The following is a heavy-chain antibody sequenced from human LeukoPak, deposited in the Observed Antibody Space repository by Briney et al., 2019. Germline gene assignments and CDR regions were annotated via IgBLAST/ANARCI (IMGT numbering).Heavy chain of an antibody. D-gene: IGHD1-1*01. CDR2: INWNGGST. V-gene: IGHV3-20*04. CDR1: GFTFDDYG. CDR3: ARAGTTLRYYYYYYMDV. Sequence: GGSLRLSCAASGFTFDDYGMSWVRQAPGKGLEWVSGINWNGGSTGYADSVKGRFNISRDNAKNSLYLQMNSLRAEDTALYYCARAGTTLRYYYYYYMDVWGKGTTVTVSS. J-gene: IGHJ6*03.